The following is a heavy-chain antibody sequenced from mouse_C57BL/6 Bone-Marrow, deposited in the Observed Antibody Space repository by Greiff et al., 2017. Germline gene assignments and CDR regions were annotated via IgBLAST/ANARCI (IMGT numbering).Heavy chain of an antibody. J-gene: IGHJ1*03. Sequence: EVQLQQSGPELVKPGASVKISCKASGYTFTDYYMNWVKQSHGKSLEWIGYINPNNGGTSYNQKFKGKATLTVDKSSSTAYMELRSLTSEDSAVYYCASTVVDWYFDVWGTGTTVTVSS. V-gene: IGHV1-26*01. CDR3: ASTVVDWYFDV. CDR1: GYTFTDYY. CDR2: INPNNGGT. D-gene: IGHD1-1*01.